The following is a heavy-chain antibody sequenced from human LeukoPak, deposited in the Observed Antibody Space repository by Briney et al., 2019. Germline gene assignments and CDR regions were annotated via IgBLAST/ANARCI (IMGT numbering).Heavy chain of an antibody. CDR3: ARDAYCSSTSCPAPFDY. V-gene: IGHV1-18*01. CDR1: GYTFTSYG. Sequence: ASVKVSCKASGYTFTSYGISWVRQAPGQGLEWMGWISAYNGNTSYAQKLQGRVTMTTDTSTSTAYMELRSLRSDDTAVYYCARDAYCSSTSCPAPFDYWGQGTLVTVSS. J-gene: IGHJ4*02. D-gene: IGHD2-2*01. CDR2: ISAYNGNT.